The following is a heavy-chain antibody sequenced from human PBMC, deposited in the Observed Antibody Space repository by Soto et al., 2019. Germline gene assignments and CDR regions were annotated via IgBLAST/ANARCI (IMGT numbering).Heavy chain of an antibody. J-gene: IGHJ4*02. V-gene: IGHV3-23*01. CDR2: ISGSGGST. D-gene: IGHD5-12*01. CDR3: ANSDGAIVATSDDY. CDR1: GFTFSSYA. Sequence: EVQLLESGGGLVQPGGSLRLSCAASGFTFSSYAMSWVRQAPGKGLEWVSAISGSGGSTYYADSVKGRFTISRDNSKNTLYLQMNSLRAEDTAVYYCANSDGAIVATSDDYWGQGTLVTVSS.